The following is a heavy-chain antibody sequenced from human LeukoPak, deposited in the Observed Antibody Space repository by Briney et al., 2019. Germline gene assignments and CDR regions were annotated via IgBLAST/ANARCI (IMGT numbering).Heavy chain of an antibody. Sequence: SETLSLTCSVSGGSSSRYYWNWIRQPPGGGLEWIGYIYDTGNTNYSPSLKSRVTISVDTSKNQFSLRLNSVTAADTAIYYCARGTWGSPVDYWGQGTLVTVSS. V-gene: IGHV4-59*01. CDR3: ARGTWGSPVDY. CDR2: IYDTGNT. D-gene: IGHD7-27*01. J-gene: IGHJ4*02. CDR1: GGSSSRYY.